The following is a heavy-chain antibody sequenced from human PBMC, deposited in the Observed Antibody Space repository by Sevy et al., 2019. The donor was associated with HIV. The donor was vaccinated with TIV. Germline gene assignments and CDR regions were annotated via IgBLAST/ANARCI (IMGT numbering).Heavy chain of an antibody. CDR1: GFTFSSYS. V-gene: IGHV3-48*02. CDR3: ARDEAYCGGDCSPPY. Sequence: GGSLRLSCAASGFTFSSYSMNWVRQAPGKGLEWVSYISSGSSTIYYADSVKGRFTISRDNAKNSLYLQMNSLRDEDTAVYYCARDEAYCGGDCSPPYWGQGTLVTVSS. CDR2: ISSGSSTI. J-gene: IGHJ4*02. D-gene: IGHD2-21*02.